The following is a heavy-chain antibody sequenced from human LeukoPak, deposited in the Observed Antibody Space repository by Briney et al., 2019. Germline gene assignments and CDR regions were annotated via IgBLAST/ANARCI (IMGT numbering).Heavy chain of an antibody. J-gene: IGHJ4*02. CDR2: VNPNSANT. CDR3: ARDADQYGDYVDY. D-gene: IGHD4-17*01. V-gene: IGHV1-8*01. CDR1: GYTFPSYD. Sequence: ASVKVSCKASGYTFPSYDINWVRQATGQGLEWMGWVNPNSANTAYAQKFQGRVTMTRNTSISTAYMELSSLRSEDTAVYYCARDADQYGDYVDYWGQGTLVTVSS.